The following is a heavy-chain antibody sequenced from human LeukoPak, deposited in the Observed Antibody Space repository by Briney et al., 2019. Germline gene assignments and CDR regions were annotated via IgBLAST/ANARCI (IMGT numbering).Heavy chain of an antibody. CDR1: GFTFSPYA. V-gene: IGHV3-23*01. CDR3: TIAASRLGESFFFHYYMDV. J-gene: IGHJ6*03. CDR2: ISAGGTT. Sequence: GGSLRLSCAASGFTFSPYAMSWVRQAPGKGLEWVSAISAGGTTYYTDSVKGRFTISRDNSQSTLYLEVNSLRADDTAVYYCTIAASRLGESFFFHYYMDVWGEGTTVTVSS. D-gene: IGHD3-10*01.